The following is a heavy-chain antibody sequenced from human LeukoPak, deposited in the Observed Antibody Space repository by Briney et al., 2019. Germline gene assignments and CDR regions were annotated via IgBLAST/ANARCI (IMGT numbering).Heavy chain of an antibody. Sequence: GASVKVSCKASGYTFTGYYMHWVRQAPGQGLEWMGWINPNSGGTNYAQKFQGRVTMTRDTSISTAYMELSRLRSDDTAVYYCARGYCSSTSCYQDNWFDPWGQGTLVTVSS. V-gene: IGHV1-2*02. D-gene: IGHD2-2*01. CDR1: GYTFTGYY. J-gene: IGHJ5*02. CDR3: ARGYCSSTSCYQDNWFDP. CDR2: INPNSGGT.